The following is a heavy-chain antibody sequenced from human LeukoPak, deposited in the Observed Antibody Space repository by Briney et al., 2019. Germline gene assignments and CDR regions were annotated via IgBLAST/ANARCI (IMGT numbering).Heavy chain of an antibody. V-gene: IGHV1-18*01. Sequence: GASVKVSCKASGYTFTSYGFSWVRQAPGQGLEWMGWINAYNGNTNYAQKLQGRVTMTTDTSMSTAYMELRSLRFDDTAVYYCARRQGTTLSFDYWGQGTLVTVSS. CDR3: ARRQGTTLSFDY. CDR1: GYTFTSYG. D-gene: IGHD1-1*01. CDR2: INAYNGNT. J-gene: IGHJ4*02.